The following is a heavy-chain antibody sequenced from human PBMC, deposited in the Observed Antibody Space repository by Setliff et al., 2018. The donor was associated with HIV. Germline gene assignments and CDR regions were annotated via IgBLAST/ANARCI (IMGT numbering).Heavy chain of an antibody. CDR3: ARGKDPGLYFDN. CDR2: IYYSGRT. CDR1: GDSITRGGYY. Sequence: TLSLTCAVSGDSITRGGYYWSWIRQFAGKGLEWIADIYYSGRTNYSPSLKSRLTVSIDTSKNHLSLKLTSMTAADTAMYFCARGKDPGLYFDNWRQVMLVTVSS. V-gene: IGHV4-31*11. D-gene: IGHD2-15*01. J-gene: IGHJ4*02.